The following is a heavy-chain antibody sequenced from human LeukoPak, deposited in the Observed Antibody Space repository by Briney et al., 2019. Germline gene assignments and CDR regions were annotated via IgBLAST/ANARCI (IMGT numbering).Heavy chain of an antibody. D-gene: IGHD6-6*01. CDR1: GFTFSSYS. V-gene: IGHV3-21*04. CDR3: AKDEGSSSSSGGFDY. CDR2: ISSSSSYI. J-gene: IGHJ4*02. Sequence: GGSLRLSCAASGFTFSSYSMNWVRQAPGKGLEWVSSISSSSSYIYYADSVKGRFTISRDNAKNSLYLQMNSLRAEDMALYYCAKDEGSSSSSGGFDYWGQGTLVTVSS.